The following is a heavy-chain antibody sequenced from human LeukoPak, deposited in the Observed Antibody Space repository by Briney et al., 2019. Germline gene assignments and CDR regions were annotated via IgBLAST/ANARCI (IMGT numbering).Heavy chain of an antibody. Sequence: GGSLRLSCAASGFTFSSYAMSWVHLAPGKGLEWVSAISGSGGSTYYTDSVKGRFTISRDNSKYTLYLQMNSLRAEDTAVYYCAKDRGSSYGLSVNWGQGTLVTVSS. V-gene: IGHV3-23*01. CDR3: AKDRGSSYGLSVN. CDR2: ISGSGGST. J-gene: IGHJ4*02. D-gene: IGHD5-18*01. CDR1: GFTFSSYA.